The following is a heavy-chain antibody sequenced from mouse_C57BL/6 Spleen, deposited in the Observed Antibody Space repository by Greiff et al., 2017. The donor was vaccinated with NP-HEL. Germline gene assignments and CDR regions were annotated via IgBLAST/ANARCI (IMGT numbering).Heavy chain of an antibody. J-gene: IGHJ3*01. Sequence: EVQVVESGGGLVQSGRSLRLSCATSGFTFSDFYMEWVRQAPGKGLEWIAASRNKANDYTTEYSASVKGRFIVSRDTSQSSLYLQMNALRAEDTAIYYCARGYGNYPFAYWGQGTLVTVSA. CDR2: SRNKANDYTT. CDR3: ARGYGNYPFAY. CDR1: GFTFSDFY. V-gene: IGHV7-1*01. D-gene: IGHD2-1*01.